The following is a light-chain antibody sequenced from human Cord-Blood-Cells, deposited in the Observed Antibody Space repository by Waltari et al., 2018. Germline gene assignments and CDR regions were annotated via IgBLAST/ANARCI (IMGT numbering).Light chain of an antibody. CDR3: AAWDDSLNGYV. CDR1: SSNIGNNA. J-gene: IGLJ1*01. Sequence: QSVLTQPPSVSEAPRQRVTISCSGSSSNIGNNAVNWYQQLPGKAPKLHIYYDDLLAAGVGTRFSGSKSGPSASLAIRGLQSEEEADYYCAAWDDSLNGYVFGTGTKVTVL. V-gene: IGLV1-36*01. CDR2: YDD.